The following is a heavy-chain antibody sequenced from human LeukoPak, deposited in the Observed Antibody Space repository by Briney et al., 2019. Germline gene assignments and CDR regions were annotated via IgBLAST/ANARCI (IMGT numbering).Heavy chain of an antibody. CDR2: MYYSGST. J-gene: IGHJ4*02. V-gene: IGHV4-39*01. CDR1: GGSISSSSYY. CDR3: ARHALIVGAPSSLDY. Sequence: SETLSLTCTVSGGSISSSSYYWGWIRQPPGKGLEWIGTMYYSGSTYYNPSLKSRVTISVDTSKNHFSLELSSVTAADTAVYYCARHALIVGAPSSLDYWGQGTLVTVPS. D-gene: IGHD1-26*01.